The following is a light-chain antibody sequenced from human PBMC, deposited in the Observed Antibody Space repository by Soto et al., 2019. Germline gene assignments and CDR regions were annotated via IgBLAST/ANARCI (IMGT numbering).Light chain of an antibody. CDR2: GAS. CDR1: QSVSSSD. J-gene: IGKJ1*01. V-gene: IGKV3-20*01. CDR3: HLYGASPPT. Sequence: EVVLTQSQGTLSWSPGERATLSCRASQSVSSSDLAWYQQKPVQAPRLLISGASGRATGIPDRFSASGSGTDFTLTISRLEPEDSAVCYCHLYGASPPTFGQGTKVEI.